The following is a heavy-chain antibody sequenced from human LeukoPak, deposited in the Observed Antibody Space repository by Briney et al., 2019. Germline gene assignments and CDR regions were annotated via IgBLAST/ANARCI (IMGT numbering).Heavy chain of an antibody. CDR2: IKSKTDGGTT. Sequence: GGSLRLSCAASGVTFSKAGMSWGRRAPGKGLEWVGRIKSKTDGGTTDYAAPVKGRFTISSDDSKNTLYLQMNSLKTEDTAVYYCTVAATGYWGQGTLVTVSS. V-gene: IGHV3-15*01. J-gene: IGHJ4*02. CDR3: TVAATGY. D-gene: IGHD6-19*01. CDR1: GVTFSKAG.